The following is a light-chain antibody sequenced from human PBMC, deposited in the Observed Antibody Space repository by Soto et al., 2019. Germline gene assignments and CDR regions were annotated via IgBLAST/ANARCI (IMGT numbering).Light chain of an antibody. CDR1: RHIMSF. V-gene: IGKV1-16*02. Sequence: DIQMTQSPSSLSAFVGDNITITSRASRHIMSFLAWFQQEPGKAPKSLIYGASNLQSGVPSKFSGSGFGTDFTLTISSLQPEDFAAYYCQQYYDYPLTFGGGTRVAS. CDR3: QQYYDYPLT. CDR2: GAS. J-gene: IGKJ4*01.